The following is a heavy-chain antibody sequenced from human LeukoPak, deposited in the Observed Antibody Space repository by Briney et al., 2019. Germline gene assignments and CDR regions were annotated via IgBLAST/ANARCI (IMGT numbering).Heavy chain of an antibody. CDR3: ARDAPYLVGATYFDY. D-gene: IGHD1-26*01. Sequence: PGGSLRLSCVASGFDFNTYEMTWVRQAPGKGLEWVSYIGGTGETIYYADSVKGRFTVSRDNAKNSVYLQVNSLRAEDTAVYYCARDAPYLVGATYFDYWGQGTLVTVSS. CDR2: IGGTGETI. J-gene: IGHJ4*02. V-gene: IGHV3-48*03. CDR1: GFDFNTYE.